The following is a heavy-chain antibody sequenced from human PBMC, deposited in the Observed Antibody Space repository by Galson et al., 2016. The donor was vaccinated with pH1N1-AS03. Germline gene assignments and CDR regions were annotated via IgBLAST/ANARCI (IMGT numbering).Heavy chain of an antibody. CDR1: GFSFSSHW. D-gene: IGHD2/OR15-2a*01. CDR3: AKGGIYNREGLGGS. CDR2: IKQDGSEQ. Sequence: SLRLSCAASGFSFSSHWMRWVRQAPGKGLECVANIKQDGSEQYYVDSVKGRFTISRDNSKNTLYLQMNSLRVEDAAVYYCAKGGIYNREGLGGSWGQGTLVAVSS. J-gene: IGHJ5*02. V-gene: IGHV3-7*03.